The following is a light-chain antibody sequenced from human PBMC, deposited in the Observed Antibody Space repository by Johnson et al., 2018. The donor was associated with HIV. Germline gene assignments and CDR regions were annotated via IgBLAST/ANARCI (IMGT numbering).Light chain of an antibody. Sequence: QPVLTQPPSVSVAPGQRVTISCSGGIANIGNNYVSWYQQLPGTAPKLLIYRDNQRPSGIPDRFSGSKSGTSATLAITGLQTGDEADYYCGAWDSSLSAYVFGTGTQVTV. CDR2: RDN. CDR3: GAWDSSLSAYV. V-gene: IGLV1-51*02. CDR1: IANIGNNY. J-gene: IGLJ1*01.